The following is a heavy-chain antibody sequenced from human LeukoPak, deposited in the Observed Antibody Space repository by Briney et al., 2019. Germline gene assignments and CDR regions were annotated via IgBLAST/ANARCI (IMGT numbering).Heavy chain of an antibody. CDR3: ARGVDENSPVQIVL. J-gene: IGHJ4*02. D-gene: IGHD1-1*01. V-gene: IGHV4-59*01. CDR2: IYYSGST. CDR1: GGSISSYY. Sequence: PSETLSLTCTVSGGSISSYYWSWIRQPPGKGLEWIGYIYYSGSTNYNPSLKSRVTMSVDTSKNQFSLKMSSVTAADTAVYYCARGVDENSPVQIVLWGQGTLVTVSS.